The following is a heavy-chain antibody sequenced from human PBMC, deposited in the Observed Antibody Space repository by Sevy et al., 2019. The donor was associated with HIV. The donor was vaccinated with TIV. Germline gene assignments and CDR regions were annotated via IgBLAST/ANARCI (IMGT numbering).Heavy chain of an antibody. J-gene: IGHJ4*02. V-gene: IGHV3-30-3*01. CDR3: ARDGGYSVNFLPSGY. CDR1: GFTFSSHA. CDR2: ISLDGSSK. Sequence: GGSLRLSCAASGFTFSSHAMHWVRQAPGKGLEWMAAISLDGSSKYYADSVKGRFTISRDDSKNTLYLQMGSLRAGDTSVYYCARDGGYSVNFLPSGYWGQGTLVTVSS. D-gene: IGHD3-10*02.